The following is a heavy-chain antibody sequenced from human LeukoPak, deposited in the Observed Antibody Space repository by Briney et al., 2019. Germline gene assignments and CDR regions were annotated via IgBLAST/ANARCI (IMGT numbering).Heavy chain of an antibody. CDR3: ARGSGFYGGNENWFDP. D-gene: IGHD4-23*01. CDR2: IYSGGST. J-gene: IGHJ5*02. V-gene: IGHV3-53*04. Sequence: GGSLRLSCAASGFTVSSNYMSWVRQAPGKGLEWVSVIYSGGSTYYADSVKGRFTISRHNSKNTLYLQMNSLRAEDTAVYYCARGSGFYGGNENWFDPWGQGTLVTVSS. CDR1: GFTVSSNY.